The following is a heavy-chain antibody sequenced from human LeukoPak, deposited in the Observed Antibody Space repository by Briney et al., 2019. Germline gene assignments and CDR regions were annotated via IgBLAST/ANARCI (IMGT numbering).Heavy chain of an antibody. CDR2: IWSDGSNE. Sequence: GGSLRLSCAASGFTFSSYSMNWVRQAPGKGLEWVAIIWSDGSNEVYIESVKGRFTISRDNSKNTLYLHMNSLRGEDTAMYFCARGCGGGPGCYILDYWGQGTLVTVSS. V-gene: IGHV3-33*08. CDR1: GFTFSSYS. CDR3: ARGCGGGPGCYILDY. D-gene: IGHD2-15*01. J-gene: IGHJ4*02.